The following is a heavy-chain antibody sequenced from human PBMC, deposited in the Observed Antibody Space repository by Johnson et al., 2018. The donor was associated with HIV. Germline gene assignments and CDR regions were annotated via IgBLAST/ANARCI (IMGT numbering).Heavy chain of an antibody. Sequence: QMLLVESGGGVVQPGRSLRLSCAASGFTFSSYGMHWVRQAPGKGLEWVAVIWYDGRNNYYADSVQGRFTLSRDNSKNTLSLQMNSLRAEDTAVYYCAKGGADYSDSRGYSENDAFDIWGQGTMVTVSS. J-gene: IGHJ3*02. CDR1: GFTFSSYG. CDR3: AKGGADYSDSRGYSENDAFDI. D-gene: IGHD3-22*01. CDR2: IWYDGRNN. V-gene: IGHV3-33*06.